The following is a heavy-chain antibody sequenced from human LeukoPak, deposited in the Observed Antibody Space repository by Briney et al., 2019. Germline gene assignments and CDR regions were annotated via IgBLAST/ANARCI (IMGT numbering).Heavy chain of an antibody. CDR2: ISDSGGNT. J-gene: IGHJ4*02. CDR1: KFAFSSYA. V-gene: IGHV3-23*01. D-gene: IGHD1-26*01. Sequence: PGGSLRLSCEASKFAFSSYAMSWVRQAPGKGLEWVSGISDSGGNTFYADSVKGRFTISRDNSKNTLYLQMNTLRAEDTAVYYCAKDPAEGGSYFGYWGQGTLVTVSS. CDR3: AKDPAEGGSYFGY.